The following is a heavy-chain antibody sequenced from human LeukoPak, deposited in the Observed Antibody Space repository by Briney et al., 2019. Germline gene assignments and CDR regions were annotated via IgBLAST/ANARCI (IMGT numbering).Heavy chain of an antibody. V-gene: IGHV4-31*03. CDR2: IYYSGST. CDR3: ASATSRGYSYGPPGEFDY. J-gene: IGHJ4*02. Sequence: PSETLSLTCTVSGGSISSGGYYWSWIRQHPGKGLEWIGYIYYSGSTYYNPSLKSRVTISVDTSKNQFSLKLSSVTAADTAVYYCASATSRGYSYGPPGEFDYWGQGTLVTVPS. CDR1: GGSISSGGYY. D-gene: IGHD5-18*01.